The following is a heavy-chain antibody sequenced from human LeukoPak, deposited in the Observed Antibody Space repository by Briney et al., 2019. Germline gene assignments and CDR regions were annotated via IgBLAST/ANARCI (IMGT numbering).Heavy chain of an antibody. D-gene: IGHD1/OR15-1a*01. Sequence: ASVKVSCKVSGYTLAELSMHWVRQAPGKGLEWMGGFDPEDGETIYAQKFQGRVTMTVDTSTDTAYMELSSLRSEDTAVYYCATEARGAWNSNSFDPWGQGTLVTVSS. CDR3: ATEARGAWNSNSFDP. V-gene: IGHV1-24*01. CDR2: FDPEDGET. CDR1: GYTLAELS. J-gene: IGHJ5*02.